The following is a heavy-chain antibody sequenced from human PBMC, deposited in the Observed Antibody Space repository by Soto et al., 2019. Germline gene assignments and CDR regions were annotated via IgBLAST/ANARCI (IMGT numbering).Heavy chain of an antibody. D-gene: IGHD6-19*01. CDR1: GDAISSSSYY. Sequence: SETLSLTCTVSGDAISSSSYYWGWIRQPPGKGLEWIGSIYYSGSTYYNPSLKSRVTISVDTSKNQFSLKLSSVTAADTAVYFCARQRDSGWYPDAFDIWGQGTMVTVSS. CDR3: ARQRDSGWYPDAFDI. CDR2: IYYSGST. J-gene: IGHJ3*02. V-gene: IGHV4-39*01.